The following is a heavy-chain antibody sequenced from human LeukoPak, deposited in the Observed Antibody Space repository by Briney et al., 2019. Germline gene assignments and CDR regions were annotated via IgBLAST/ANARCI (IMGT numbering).Heavy chain of an antibody. V-gene: IGHV3-30*18. Sequence: GGSLRLSCAASGFTFSSYGMHWVRQAPGKGLEWVAVISYDGSNKYYADSVEGRFTISRDNSKNTLYLQMNSLRAEDTAVYYCAKSVGNLVGATLDRGQGTLVTVSS. CDR1: GFTFSSYG. CDR3: AKSVGNLVGATLD. D-gene: IGHD1-26*01. J-gene: IGHJ4*02. CDR2: ISYDGSNK.